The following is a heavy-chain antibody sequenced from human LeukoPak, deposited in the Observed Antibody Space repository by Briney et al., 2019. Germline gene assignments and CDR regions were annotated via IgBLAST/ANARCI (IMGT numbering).Heavy chain of an antibody. CDR1: GFTFSSFE. CDR2: ISSSGSIM. J-gene: IGHJ3*02. Sequence: GGSLRLSCVVSGFTFSSFEMNWVRQPQGKGLGWVSYISSSGSIMYYAESVKGRFTISRDNAKNSLYLQMNSLRPEDTAIYYCARERDPPAIDIWGQGTMVTVSS. CDR3: ARERDPPAIDI. V-gene: IGHV3-48*03.